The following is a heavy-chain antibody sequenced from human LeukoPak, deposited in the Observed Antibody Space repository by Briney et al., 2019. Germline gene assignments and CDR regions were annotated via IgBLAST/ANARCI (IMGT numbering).Heavy chain of an antibody. CDR2: VSTSGGGT. J-gene: IGHJ4*02. V-gene: IGHV3-23*01. CDR1: GFTFSSYA. CDR3: AKRYNSEYLAPVQN. D-gene: IGHD1-1*01. Sequence: PGGSLRLSCAASGFTFSSYAMTWVRQAPGKGLEWVSTVSTSGGGTYYAHSVKGRFTISRDNSKNTLYLQMNSLRAEDTAVYYCAKRYNSEYLAPVQNWGQGALVGVSS.